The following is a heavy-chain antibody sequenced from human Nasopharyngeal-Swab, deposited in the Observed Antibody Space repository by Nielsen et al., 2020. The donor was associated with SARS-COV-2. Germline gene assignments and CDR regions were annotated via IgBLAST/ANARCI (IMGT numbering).Heavy chain of an antibody. CDR2: IHTGSNDI. J-gene: IGHJ4*02. V-gene: IGHV3-21*06. CDR3: LRGIGGLQATDREF. D-gene: IGHD3-16*01. CDR1: GFSFNTYT. Sequence: GGSLRLSCAASGFSFNTYTFNWVRQAPGKGLEWVSFIHTGSNDILYAESVKGRFSISRDDDQSSLHMQMNSLIVEDTAVYYCLRGIGGLQATDREFWGQGTLVTVSS.